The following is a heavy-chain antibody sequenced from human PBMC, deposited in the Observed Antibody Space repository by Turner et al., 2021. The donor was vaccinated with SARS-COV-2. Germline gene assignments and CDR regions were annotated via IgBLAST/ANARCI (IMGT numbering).Heavy chain of an antibody. CDR3: ARDCSSTNCYRSGFNY. J-gene: IGHJ4*02. V-gene: IGHV3-74*01. CDR2: INSDGSST. CDR1: GFTFSNYW. D-gene: IGHD2-2*02. Sequence: EVQLVESGEGLVQPGGSLRLSSAASGFTFSNYWMHRVRQAPGKGLVGFSRINSDGSSTSYADTVKGRFTISRDNAKNTMYLQMNSLRAEDTAVYYCARDCSSTNCYRSGFNYWGQGTLVTVSS.